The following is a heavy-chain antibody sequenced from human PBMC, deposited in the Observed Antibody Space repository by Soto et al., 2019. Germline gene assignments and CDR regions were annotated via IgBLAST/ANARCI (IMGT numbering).Heavy chain of an antibody. Sequence: QLQLQESGSGLVKPSQTLSLTCAVSGGSISSGGYSWSWIRQPPGKGLEWIGYIYHSGSTYYNPSRXSRAXIXVDRSKNQFSLKLSSVTAADTAVYYCARGQVVAAQHWGQGTLVTVSS. V-gene: IGHV4-30-2*01. CDR2: IYHSGST. CDR1: GGSISSGGYS. CDR3: ARGQVVAAQH. J-gene: IGHJ4*02. D-gene: IGHD2-15*01.